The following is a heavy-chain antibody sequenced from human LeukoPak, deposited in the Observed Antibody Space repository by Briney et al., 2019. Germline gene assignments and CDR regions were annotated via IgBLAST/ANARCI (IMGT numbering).Heavy chain of an antibody. CDR2: ISSSGSTI. D-gene: IGHD4-17*01. CDR3: AKDSDGDYAVAFDI. Sequence: GGSLRLSCAASGFTFSDYYMSWIRQAPGKGLEWVSYISSSGSTIYYADSVMGRFTISRDNAKNSLYLQMNSLRAEDTALYYCAKDSDGDYAVAFDIWGQGTMVTVSS. CDR1: GFTFSDYY. V-gene: IGHV3-11*01. J-gene: IGHJ3*02.